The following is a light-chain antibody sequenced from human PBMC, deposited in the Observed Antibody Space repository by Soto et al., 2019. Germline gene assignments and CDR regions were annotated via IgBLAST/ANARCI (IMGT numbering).Light chain of an antibody. CDR3: CSYTSSSTPWV. Sequence: QSVLTQPASVSGSPGQSIAISCTGTSSDVGGYNYVSWYQQHPGKAPKLMIHDVTNRPSGVSNRFSASKSGNTASLTISGLQAEDEADYYCCSYTSSSTPWVFGTGTKVTVL. V-gene: IGLV2-14*01. J-gene: IGLJ1*01. CDR2: DVT. CDR1: SSDVGGYNY.